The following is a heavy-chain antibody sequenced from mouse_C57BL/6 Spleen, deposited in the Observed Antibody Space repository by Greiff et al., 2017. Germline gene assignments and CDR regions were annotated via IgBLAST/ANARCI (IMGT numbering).Heavy chain of an antibody. Sequence: VKLQESGPGILQPSQTLSLTCSFSGFSLSTFGMGVGWIRQPSGKGLEWLAHIWWDDDKYYNPALKSRLTFTKDTSKNQVFLKLANVDTADTATYYCARINYGNYVWYFDVWGTGTTVTVSS. CDR3: ARINYGNYVWYFDV. V-gene: IGHV8-8*01. J-gene: IGHJ1*03. CDR2: IWWDDDK. CDR1: GFSLSTFGMG. D-gene: IGHD2-1*01.